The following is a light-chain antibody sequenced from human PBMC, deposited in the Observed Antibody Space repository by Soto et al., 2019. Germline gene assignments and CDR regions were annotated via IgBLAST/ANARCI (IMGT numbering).Light chain of an antibody. CDR3: QESGGRRHR. V-gene: IGKV3-15*01. CDR2: DAS. Sequence: ELVVTKSPATLSVPPGERATLSCGASNRAASAVAWYQQRPGQDPRLLIYDASPRATGISARFSGSGSATEVTLTIISLQSEDCAVYSCQESGGRRHRFAGGTKVDI. J-gene: IGKJ4*01. CDR1: NRAASA.